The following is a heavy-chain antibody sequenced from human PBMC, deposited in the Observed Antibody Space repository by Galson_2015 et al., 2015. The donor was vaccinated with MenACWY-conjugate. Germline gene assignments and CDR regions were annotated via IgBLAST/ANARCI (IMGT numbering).Heavy chain of an antibody. Sequence: SLRLSCAGSGFIFTDYDMHWVRQAPVKGLEYVSAISTYGGSTYYADSVKGRFTISRDNSKNMLFLQTGSLRVEDTAVYYCARKDGAAYGYNDYWGQGTLVIVSS. D-gene: IGHD5-18*01. V-gene: IGHV3-64*02. CDR3: ARKDGAAYGYNDY. CDR2: ISTYGGST. CDR1: GFIFTDYD. J-gene: IGHJ4*02.